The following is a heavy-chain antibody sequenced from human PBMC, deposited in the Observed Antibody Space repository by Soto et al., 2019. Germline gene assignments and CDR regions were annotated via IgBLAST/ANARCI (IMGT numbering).Heavy chain of an antibody. CDR3: ASERFSPYTYYFDY. J-gene: IGHJ4*02. D-gene: IGHD3-3*01. V-gene: IGHV1-2*02. CDR1: GFTFTGHY. Sequence: ASVKVSCKASGFTFTGHYIHWVRQAPGQGLEWMGWINPNSGGTNYAQKLQGRVTMTTDTSTSTAYMEMRSLRSDDTAVYYCASERFSPYTYYFDYWGQGTLVTVSS. CDR2: INPNSGGT.